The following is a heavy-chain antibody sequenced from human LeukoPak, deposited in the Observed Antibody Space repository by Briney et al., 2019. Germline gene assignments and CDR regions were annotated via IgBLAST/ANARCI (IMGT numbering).Heavy chain of an antibody. Sequence: PGRSLRLSCAASGFTFSSYGMHWARQAPGKGLEWVAVISYDGSNKYYADSVKGRFTISRDNSKNTLYLQMNSLRAEDTAVYYCARDLLPLDSSGYYFEYYYYGMDVWGQGTTVTVSS. J-gene: IGHJ6*02. CDR3: ARDLLPLDSSGYYFEYYYYGMDV. D-gene: IGHD3-22*01. V-gene: IGHV3-30*03. CDR1: GFTFSSYG. CDR2: ISYDGSNK.